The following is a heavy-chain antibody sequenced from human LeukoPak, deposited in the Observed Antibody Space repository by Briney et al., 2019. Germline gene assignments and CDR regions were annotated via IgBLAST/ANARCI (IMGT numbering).Heavy chain of an antibody. CDR1: GFTFSSYD. CDR2: IGTAGDT. D-gene: IGHD6-13*01. V-gene: IGHV3-13*01. J-gene: IGHJ5*02. CDR3: ARGIAAAGRGNWFDP. Sequence: PGGSLRLSCAASGFTFSSYDMHWVRQATGKGLEWVSAIGTAGDTYYPGSVKGRFTISRENAKNPLYLQMNSLRAGDTAVYYCARGIAAAGRGNWFDPWGQGTLVTVSS.